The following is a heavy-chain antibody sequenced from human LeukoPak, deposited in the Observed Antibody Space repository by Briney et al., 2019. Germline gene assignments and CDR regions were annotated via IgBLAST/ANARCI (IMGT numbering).Heavy chain of an antibody. CDR2: IYTSGST. CDR3: ARGSYYYGS. V-gene: IGHV4-4*07. Sequence: PSQTLSLTCTVAGGSISSYYCSWIRQPAGKGREWIGRIYTSGSTNYNPSLKSRVTTSVATSKNQCSLKLSSVTAEDTAVYCCARGSYYYGSGGQGTLVTVSA. D-gene: IGHD3-10*01. CDR1: GGSISSYY. J-gene: IGHJ4*02.